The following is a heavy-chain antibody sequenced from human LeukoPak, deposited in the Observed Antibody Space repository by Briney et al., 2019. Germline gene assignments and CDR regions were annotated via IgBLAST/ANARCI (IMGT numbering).Heavy chain of an antibody. D-gene: IGHD3-9*01. CDR3: ARGRSTGYPYYFEY. J-gene: IGHJ4*02. Sequence: ASVKVSCKASGYTFTSYDINWERQATGQGLEWMGWMNPNSGSTGYAQKFQGRVTITRNTSISTAYMELSGLRSEDTAVYYCARGRSTGYPYYFEYWGQGTPVTVSS. V-gene: IGHV1-8*03. CDR1: GYTFTSYD. CDR2: MNPNSGST.